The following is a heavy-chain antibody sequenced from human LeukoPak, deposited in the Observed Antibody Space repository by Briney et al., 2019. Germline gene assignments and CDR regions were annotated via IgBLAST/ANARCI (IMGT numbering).Heavy chain of an antibody. D-gene: IGHD5-12*01. Sequence: SETLSRTGTVSGVSISSYYWSWIRPPPGKGLEGFVYTYYSGSTNYNPSLKSRVTISVDTSKTQFSLKLSSVTAADTAVYYCARTRYSGFIGLDYWGQGTLVTVSS. CDR2: TYYSGST. J-gene: IGHJ4*02. CDR3: ARTRYSGFIGLDY. CDR1: GVSISSYY. V-gene: IGHV4-59*01.